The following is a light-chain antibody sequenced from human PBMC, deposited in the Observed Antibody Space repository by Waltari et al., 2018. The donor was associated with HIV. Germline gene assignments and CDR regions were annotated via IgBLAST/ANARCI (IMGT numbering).Light chain of an antibody. CDR3: ASWDDSLSAFV. CDR1: NSNIESNY. J-gene: IGLJ3*02. V-gene: IGLV1-47*01. Sequence: QSVLTQPPSASGTPGQRVTISCSGGNSNIESNYVYWYQQLPGTAPKLLIYRNSQRPSGVPDRFSGSKSGTSASLISSGLRSEDEADYYCASWDDSLSAFVFGAGTKLTVL. CDR2: RNS.